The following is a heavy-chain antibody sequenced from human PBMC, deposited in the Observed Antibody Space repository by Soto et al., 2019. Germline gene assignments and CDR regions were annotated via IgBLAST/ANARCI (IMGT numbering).Heavy chain of an antibody. Sequence: GLSMRLSCAASGFTFSSYSMNWVRQAPGKGLEWVSSISSSSSYIYYADSVKGRFTISRDNAKNSLYLQMNSMRAEDTAVYYCARDPSSFPWFYPWGQGTLVTASS. CDR2: ISSSSSYI. D-gene: IGHD2-21*01. CDR1: GFTFSSYS. CDR3: ARDPSSFPWFYP. J-gene: IGHJ5*02. V-gene: IGHV3-21*01.